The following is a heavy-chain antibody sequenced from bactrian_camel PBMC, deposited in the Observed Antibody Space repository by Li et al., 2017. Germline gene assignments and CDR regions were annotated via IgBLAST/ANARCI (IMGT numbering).Heavy chain of an antibody. Sequence: HVQLVESGGDLVQPGGSLRLSCAASGFTFSSLWMHWVRQAPGKGLEWVSRIGYSGATTRYADSVKGRATISRDNANNTVYPRMNSLESQDAGVYYCVLNYYSGPWSFVYWGQGTQVTVS. CDR1: GFTFSSLW. J-gene: IGHJ4*01. D-gene: IGHD3*01. CDR2: IGYSGATT. V-gene: IGHV3S1*01. CDR3: VLNYYSGPWSFVY.